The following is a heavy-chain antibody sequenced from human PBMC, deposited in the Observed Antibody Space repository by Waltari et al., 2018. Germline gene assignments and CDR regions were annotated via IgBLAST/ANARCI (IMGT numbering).Heavy chain of an antibody. CDR3: ARVVDYDILTGRMYYFDY. CDR1: GGSISSSSYY. D-gene: IGHD3-9*01. J-gene: IGHJ4*02. Sequence: QLQLQESGPGLVKPSETLSLTCTVSGGSISSSSYYWGWIRQPPGKGLEWIGSIYYSGNIYYNPSLKSRVTISVDTSKNQFSLNLTSVTAADTAVYYCARVVDYDILTGRMYYFDYWGQGTLVTVAS. CDR2: IYYSGNI. V-gene: IGHV4-39*07.